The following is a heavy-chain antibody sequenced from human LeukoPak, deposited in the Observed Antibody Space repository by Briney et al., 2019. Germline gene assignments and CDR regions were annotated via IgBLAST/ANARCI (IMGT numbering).Heavy chain of an antibody. D-gene: IGHD3-10*01. V-gene: IGHV3-74*01. Sequence: GGSLRLSCAASGFIFRSFWMHWVRQGPGKGLVWVSRINSDGSSTSYADSVKGRFTISRDNSKNTLHLQMNSLRGEDTAVYYCARTGSGNYAINSYYGMDVWGQGTTVTVSS. CDR3: ARTGSGNYAINSYYGMDV. J-gene: IGHJ6*02. CDR2: INSDGSST. CDR1: GFIFRSFW.